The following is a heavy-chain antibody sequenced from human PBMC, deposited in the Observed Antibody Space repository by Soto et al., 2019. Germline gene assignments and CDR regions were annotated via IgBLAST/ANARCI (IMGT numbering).Heavy chain of an antibody. V-gene: IGHV1-18*01. Sequence: GASVKVSCKASGYTFTSYGSSWVRQAPGQGLEWMGWISAYNGNTNYAQKLQGRVTMTTDTSTSTAYMELRSLRSDDTAVYYCARHYDFWSGPQQDYWGQGTLVTVSS. CDR2: ISAYNGNT. J-gene: IGHJ4*02. CDR3: ARHYDFWSGPQQDY. D-gene: IGHD3-3*01. CDR1: GYTFTSYG.